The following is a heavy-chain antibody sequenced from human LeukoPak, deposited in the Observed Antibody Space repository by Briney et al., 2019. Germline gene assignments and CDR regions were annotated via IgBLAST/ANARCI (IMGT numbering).Heavy chain of an antibody. CDR2: IITMSTTI. CDR1: GFTFSLH. V-gene: IGHV3-48*04. Sequence: PGGSLRLSCAASGFTFSLHMNWVRPAPGKGLQWISYIITMSTTIHYAEFVKGRFSISRDDAKNSLYLQMNSLSAEDTAVYYCTRHRYYGETGNYFAPWGQGTLVTVSS. D-gene: IGHD4-17*01. J-gene: IGHJ5*02. CDR3: TRHRYYGETGNYFAP.